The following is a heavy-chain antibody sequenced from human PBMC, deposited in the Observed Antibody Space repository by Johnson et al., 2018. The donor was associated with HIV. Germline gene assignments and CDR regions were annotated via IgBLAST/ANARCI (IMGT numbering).Heavy chain of an antibody. D-gene: IGHD1-1*01. J-gene: IGHJ3*01. CDR1: GFTVSSNY. V-gene: IGHV3-53*01. CDR3: ATIWRNEGRHSFDV. Sequence: VQLVESGGGLIQPGGSLRLSCAASGFTVSSNYMSWVRQAPGKGLEWVSVISGSGGSTYHADSVTDRSTITSDNPKKTPYLQMNILRHEDTAVYFCATIWRNEGRHSFDVWGQGTMVAVS. CDR2: ISGSGGST.